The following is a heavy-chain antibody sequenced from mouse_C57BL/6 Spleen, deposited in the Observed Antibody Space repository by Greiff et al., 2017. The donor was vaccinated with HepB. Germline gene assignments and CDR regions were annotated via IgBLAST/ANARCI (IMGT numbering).Heavy chain of an antibody. J-gene: IGHJ3*01. CDR2: IYPSDSET. CDR1: GYTFTSYW. CDR3: AREGGWGFAY. V-gene: IGHV1-61*01. Sequence: QVQLQQSGAELVRPGSSVKLSCKASGYTFTSYWMDWVKQRPGQGLEWIGNIYPSDSETHYNQKFKDKATLTVDKSSSTAYMQLSSLTSEDSAVYYCAREGGWGFAYWGQGTLVTVSA.